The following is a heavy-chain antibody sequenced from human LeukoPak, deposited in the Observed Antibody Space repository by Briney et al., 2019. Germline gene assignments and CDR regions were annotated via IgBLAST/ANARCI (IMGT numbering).Heavy chain of an antibody. CDR1: GCLFTSYW. CDR2: IYPGEADT. Sequence: GEALEISWKGSGCLFTSYWIGGGRQLPGKGRGGGGIIYPGEADTRYSPSFQGQVTISADKSISTAYLQWSSLKASDTAMYYCARGVNVGYCSGGSCYLGAFDIWGQGTIVTVSS. D-gene: IGHD2-15*01. V-gene: IGHV5-51*01. CDR3: ARGVNVGYCSGGSCYLGAFDI. J-gene: IGHJ3*02.